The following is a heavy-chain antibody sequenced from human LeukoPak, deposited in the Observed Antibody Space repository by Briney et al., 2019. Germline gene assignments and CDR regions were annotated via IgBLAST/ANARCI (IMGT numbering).Heavy chain of an antibody. CDR2: IIPYNDHT. D-gene: IGHD7-27*01. CDR1: GFPFTSYG. J-gene: IGHJ4*02. V-gene: IGHV1-18*01. Sequence: ASVKVSCKTSGFPFTSYGISWVRQAPGQGLEWMGWIIPYNDHTNYAQKFQGRVTTSTDTSTTTVHMELRSLRYDDTAVYYCARDSFLIGDRLPFDYWGRGTLVTVSS. CDR3: ARDSFLIGDRLPFDY.